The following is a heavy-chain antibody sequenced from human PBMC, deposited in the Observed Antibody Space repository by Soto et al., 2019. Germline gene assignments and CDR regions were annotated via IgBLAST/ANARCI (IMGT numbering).Heavy chain of an antibody. J-gene: IGHJ4*02. CDR2: ISWDGGST. CDR3: AKDQASSGWDGADY. Sequence: GGSLRLSCAASGFTFDDYTMHWVRQAPGKGLEWVSLISWDGGSTYYADSVKGRFTISRDNSKNSLYLQMNSLRTEDTALYYCAKDQASSGWDGADYWGQGTLVTVSS. CDR1: GFTFDDYT. V-gene: IGHV3-43*01. D-gene: IGHD6-19*01.